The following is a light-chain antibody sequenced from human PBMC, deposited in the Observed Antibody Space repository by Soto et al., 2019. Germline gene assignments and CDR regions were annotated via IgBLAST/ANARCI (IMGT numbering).Light chain of an antibody. CDR2: DNT. V-gene: IGLV1-40*01. CDR1: SSNIGAGFD. CDR3: QSYDSSLSAVV. J-gene: IGLJ2*01. Sequence: QSVLTQPPSVSGAPGQRVTISCTGSSSNIGAGFDVYWYQYLPGTAPKLLIYDNTNRPSGVPDRFSGSKSGTSASLAITGLQAEDEADYYCQSYDSSLSAVVFGGVTKLTVL.